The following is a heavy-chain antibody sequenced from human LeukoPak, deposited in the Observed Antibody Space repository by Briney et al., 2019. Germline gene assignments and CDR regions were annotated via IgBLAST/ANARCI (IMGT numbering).Heavy chain of an antibody. V-gene: IGHV3-23*01. J-gene: IGHJ4*02. CDR2: ISVGSIST. CDR1: GFTFSSYA. Sequence: GGSLRLSCAASGFTFSSYATNWVRQAPGKGLEWVSSISVGSISTYYADSMKGRFTISRDNSKNTLYLQMNSLRAEDTATYYCAKGSDRYYYDYWGQGTLVTVSS. CDR3: AKGSDRYYYDY.